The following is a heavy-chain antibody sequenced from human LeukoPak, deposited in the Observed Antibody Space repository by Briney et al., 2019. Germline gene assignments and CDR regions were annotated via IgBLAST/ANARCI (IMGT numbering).Heavy chain of an antibody. CDR3: ARGVDYYDSSGYWVY. CDR1: GFTFSSYW. Sequence: VGSLRLSCAASGFTFSSYWMSWVRQAPGKGLEWVANIKQDGSEKYYVDSVKGRFTISRDNAKNSLYLQMNSLRAEDTAVYYCARGVDYYDSSGYWVYWGQGTLVTVSS. V-gene: IGHV3-7*01. J-gene: IGHJ4*02. CDR2: IKQDGSEK. D-gene: IGHD3-22*01.